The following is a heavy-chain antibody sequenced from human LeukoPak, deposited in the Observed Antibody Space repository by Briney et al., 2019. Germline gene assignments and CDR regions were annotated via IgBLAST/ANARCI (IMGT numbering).Heavy chain of an antibody. CDR3: AKTDGWFLRYFDWLLYGCGMDV. V-gene: IGHV3-23*01. Sequence: PGGSLRLSCAASGFTFSSYAMSWVRQAPGKGLEWVSAISGSGGSTYYADSVKGRFTISRDNSKNTLYLQMNSLRAEDTAVYYCAKTDGWFLRYFDWLLYGCGMDVWGQGTTVTVSS. CDR1: GFTFSSYA. CDR2: ISGSGGST. J-gene: IGHJ6*02. D-gene: IGHD3-9*01.